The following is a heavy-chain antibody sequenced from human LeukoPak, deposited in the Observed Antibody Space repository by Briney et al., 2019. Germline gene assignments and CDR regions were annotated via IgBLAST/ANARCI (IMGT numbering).Heavy chain of an antibody. J-gene: IGHJ6*03. CDR2: INHSGST. CDR3: HGSNEEWTSYYYYYMDV. D-gene: IGHD3-3*01. Sequence: PSETLSLTCAVYGGSFSGYYWSWIRQPPGKGLEWIGEINHSGSTNYNPSLKSRVTISVDTSKNQFSLKLSSVTAADTAVYYCHGSNEEWTSYYYYYMDVWGKGTTVTVSS. V-gene: IGHV4-34*03. CDR1: GGSFSGYY.